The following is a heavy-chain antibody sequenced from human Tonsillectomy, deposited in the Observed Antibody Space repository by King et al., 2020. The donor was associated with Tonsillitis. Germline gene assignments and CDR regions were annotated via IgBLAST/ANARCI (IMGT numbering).Heavy chain of an antibody. V-gene: IGHV3-33*05. J-gene: IGHJ4*02. CDR2: ISFDGSNK. Sequence: VQLVESGGGVVQPGRSLSLSCAASGFSFSSNGMHWVRQAPGKGLEWVAVISFDGSNKNYADSVKGRFTISRDNSNNTLFLHMNSLRAEDTAVYYFPRERLYSSGWGIDYWGQGALLSVSS. CDR1: GFSFSSNG. CDR3: PRERLYSSGWGIDY. D-gene: IGHD6-19*01.